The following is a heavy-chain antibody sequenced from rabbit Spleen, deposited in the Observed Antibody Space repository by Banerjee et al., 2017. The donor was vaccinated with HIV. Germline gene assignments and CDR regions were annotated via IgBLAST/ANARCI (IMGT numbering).Heavy chain of an antibody. CDR1: GFDLSSSYD. D-gene: IGHD1-1*01. CDR2: MYTGSGDI. CDR3: AKDLYHGVNARFNL. V-gene: IGHV1S40*01. J-gene: IGHJ4*01. Sequence: QSLEESGGDLVKPGASLTLTCKASGFDLSSSYDMCWVRQAPGKGLEWIACMYTGSGDIWYASWPKGRFTISKTSSTTVTLQMTSLTAADTATYFCAKDLYHGVNARFNLWGPGTLVTVS.